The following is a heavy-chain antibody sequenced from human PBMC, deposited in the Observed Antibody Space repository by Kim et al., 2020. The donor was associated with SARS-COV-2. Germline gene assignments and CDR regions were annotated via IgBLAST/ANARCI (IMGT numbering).Heavy chain of an antibody. Sequence: GGSLRLSCAASGFYFTSFVMTWVRQAPGKGLEWVSTISRSGDTTYYTDSVKGRFTISRDNSTNVLYLQMNSLRAEDTAIYYCARDDGGVELTSAYYWGQG. CDR2: ISRSGDTT. J-gene: IGHJ4*02. CDR1: GFYFTSFV. D-gene: IGHD1-26*01. CDR3: ARDDGGVELTSAYY. V-gene: IGHV3-23*01.